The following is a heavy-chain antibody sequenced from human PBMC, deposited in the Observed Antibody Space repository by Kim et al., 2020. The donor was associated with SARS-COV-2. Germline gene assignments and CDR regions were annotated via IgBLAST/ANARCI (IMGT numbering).Heavy chain of an antibody. J-gene: IGHJ6*02. CDR3: AGHYDSSGYQGYGMDV. CDR1: GYTFTGYY. D-gene: IGHD3-22*01. Sequence: ASVKVSCKASGYTFTGYYMHWVRQAPGQGLEWMGRINPNSGGTNYAQKFQGRVTMTRDTSISTAYMELSRLRSDDTAVYYCAGHYDSSGYQGYGMDVWGQGTTVTVSS. V-gene: IGHV1-2*06. CDR2: INPNSGGT.